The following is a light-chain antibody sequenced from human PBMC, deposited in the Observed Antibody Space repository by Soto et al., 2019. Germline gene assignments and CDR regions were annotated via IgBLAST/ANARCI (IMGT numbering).Light chain of an antibody. V-gene: IGKV3-20*01. Sequence: EIVLTQSPGTLSLSPGEITTLSCRASQSVSSSYLAWYQQKPGQAPRLLIYGASSRATGIPDRFSGSGSGTDFTLTISRLEPEDLAVYYCQQYGSSLFTFGPGTKVDIK. CDR2: GAS. J-gene: IGKJ3*01. CDR3: QQYGSSLFT. CDR1: QSVSSSY.